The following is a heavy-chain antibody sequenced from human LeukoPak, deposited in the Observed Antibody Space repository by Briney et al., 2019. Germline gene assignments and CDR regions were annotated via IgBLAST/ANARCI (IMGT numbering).Heavy chain of an antibody. CDR1: GGSINNYY. V-gene: IGHV4-59*08. CDR2: IYETGHT. D-gene: IGHD5-12*01. J-gene: IGHJ4*02. Sequence: SEALSLTCTVSGGSINNYYWSWIRQPPGKGLEWIAYIYETGHTGYNPSLKTRVTISLDTSKNQFSLKLNSVTAADTAVYYCARHFLRGGFDSWGQGTLVAVSS. CDR3: ARHFLRGGFDS.